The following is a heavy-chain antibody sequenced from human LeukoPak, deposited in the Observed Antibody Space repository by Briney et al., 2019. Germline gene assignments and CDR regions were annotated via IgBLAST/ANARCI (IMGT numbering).Heavy chain of an antibody. CDR3: ARSAFLVTAPGLYYFDY. CDR2: IYYSGST. V-gene: IGHV4-39*01. D-gene: IGHD6-13*01. Sequence: SETLSLTCTVSGGSISSNNYYWAWIRQPPGKGLEWIGTIYYSGSTYYKSSLKSRLTISVDTFKNQFSLKLTSVTAADTAVYYCARSAFLVTAPGLYYFDYWGQGTLVAVSS. CDR1: GGSISSNNYY. J-gene: IGHJ4*02.